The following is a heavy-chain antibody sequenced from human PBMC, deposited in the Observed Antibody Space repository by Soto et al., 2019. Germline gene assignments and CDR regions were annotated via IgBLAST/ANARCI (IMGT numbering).Heavy chain of an antibody. V-gene: IGHV3-30*14. CDR2: ISYDGSNK. CDR1: GFTFSSYA. CDR3: ARSTYYDILTGSYYYYAMDV. D-gene: IGHD3-9*01. J-gene: IGHJ6*02. Sequence: GGSLRLSCAASGFTFSSYAMHWVRQAPGKGLEWVAVISYDGSNKYYADSVKGRFTISRENSNNTLYLHMNNLGAEDTAVYYCARSTYYDILTGSYYYYAMDVWGQGTTVTVSS.